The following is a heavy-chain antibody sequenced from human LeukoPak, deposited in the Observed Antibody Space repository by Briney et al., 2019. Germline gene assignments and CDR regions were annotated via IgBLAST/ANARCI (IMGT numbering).Heavy chain of an antibody. D-gene: IGHD3-22*01. CDR1: GGGISSNY. CDR3: AASSGYSPYYFDY. V-gene: IGHV4-59*01. J-gene: IGHJ4*02. Sequence: SETLSLTCTDSGGGISSNYWSWIRQPPGKALEWIGYIYYSGSTNYNPSLKSRVTISVDTSKNQFSLKLSSVTAADTAVYYCAASSGYSPYYFDYWGQGTLVTVSS. CDR2: IYYSGST.